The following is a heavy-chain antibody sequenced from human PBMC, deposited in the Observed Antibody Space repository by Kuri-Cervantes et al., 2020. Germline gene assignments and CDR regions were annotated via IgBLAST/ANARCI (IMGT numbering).Heavy chain of an antibody. V-gene: IGHV4-59*08. J-gene: IGHJ3*02. CDR1: GGSISSYY. D-gene: IGHD3-22*01. CDR2: IYYSGST. Sequence: GSLRLSCTVSGGSISSYYWSWIRQPPGKGLEWIGSIYYSGSTYYNPSLKSRVTISVDTSKNQFSLKLSSVTAADTAVYYCARQGGSSGYYHAFDIWGQGTMVTVSS. CDR3: ARQGGSSGYYHAFDI.